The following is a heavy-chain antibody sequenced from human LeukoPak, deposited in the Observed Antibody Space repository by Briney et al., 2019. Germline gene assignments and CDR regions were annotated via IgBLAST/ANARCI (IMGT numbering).Heavy chain of an antibody. CDR1: GDSIDTTTYF. D-gene: IGHD3-3*02. CDR3: ARTLSARDWFDP. Sequence: SETLSLTCSVSGDSIDTTTYFWGWIRQPPGKGLEWVGNIYYNGDTYYNPSLESRVSISIDTSKNRFSLRLRSVTAADTAVYYCARTLSARDWFDPWGQGTLVTVSS. CDR2: IYYNGDT. J-gene: IGHJ5*02. V-gene: IGHV4-39*02.